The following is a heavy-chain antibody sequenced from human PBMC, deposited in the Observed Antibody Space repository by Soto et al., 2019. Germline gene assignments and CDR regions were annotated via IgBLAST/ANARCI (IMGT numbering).Heavy chain of an antibody. CDR2: IKEDGSER. J-gene: IGHJ4*02. D-gene: IGHD2-15*01. V-gene: IGHV3-7*05. Sequence: PGGSLRLSCAASGFTFDIYWMTWVRQAPGKGLEWVANIKEDGSERYYVDSVKGRFTISRDNAKNSLYLQMNSLRAKDTAVYYCARETLRWPNDCWGQGTLVTVSS. CDR1: GFTFDIYW. CDR3: ARETLRWPNDC.